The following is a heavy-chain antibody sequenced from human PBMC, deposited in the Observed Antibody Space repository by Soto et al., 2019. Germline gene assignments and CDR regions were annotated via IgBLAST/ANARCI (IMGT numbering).Heavy chain of an antibody. CDR3: ARAAIVLVPADNYFYYYGMDV. D-gene: IGHD2-2*01. CDR2: INAGNGNT. J-gene: IGHJ6*02. V-gene: IGHV1-3*05. Sequence: QVQLMQSGAEEKKPGASVKVSCKASGYTFTTYAMHWVRQAPGQRLEWMGWINAGNGNTKYSQKFQGRVTITRDTGARTAYMELSRLRSEDPAVYYCARAAIVLVPADNYFYYYGMDVWGQGNTVTVSS. CDR1: GYTFTTYA.